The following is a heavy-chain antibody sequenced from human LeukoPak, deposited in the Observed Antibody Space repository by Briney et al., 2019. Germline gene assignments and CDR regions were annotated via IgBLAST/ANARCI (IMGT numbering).Heavy chain of an antibody. V-gene: IGHV4-38-2*02. Sequence: SETLSLTCSVSGYAISSGYFWGWIRQPPGKGLEWIGRIYISGSTNYNPSLKSRVTMSVDTSKNQFSLKLSSVTAADTAVYYCARDRGTWNDDGFDYWGQGTLVTVSS. D-gene: IGHD1-1*01. CDR3: ARDRGTWNDDGFDY. CDR1: GYAISSGYF. J-gene: IGHJ4*02. CDR2: IYISGST.